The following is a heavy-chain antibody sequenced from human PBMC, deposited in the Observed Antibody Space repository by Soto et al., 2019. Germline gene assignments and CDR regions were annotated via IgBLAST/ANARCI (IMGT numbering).Heavy chain of an antibody. CDR2: IYHSGST. V-gene: IGHV4-4*02. CDR3: ASGGGERGYRS. CDR1: GGSISSSNW. J-gene: IGHJ4*02. D-gene: IGHD5-12*01. Sequence: QVQLQESGPGLVKPSGTLSLTCAVSGGSISSSNWWSWVRQPPGKGLEWIGEIYHSGSTNCNPSLKSRVTISVDKSTNQFTLRLSSVTAADTAVYYCASGGGERGYRSWGQGTLVTVSS.